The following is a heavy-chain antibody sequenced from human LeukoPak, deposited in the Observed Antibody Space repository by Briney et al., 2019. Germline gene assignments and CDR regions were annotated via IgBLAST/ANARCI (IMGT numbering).Heavy chain of an antibody. Sequence: SVKVSCKASGYTFTGYYMHWVRQAPGQGLEWMGGIIPIFGTANYAQKFQGGVTITADESTSTAYMELSSLRSEDTAVYYCCTAMVKNWFDPWGQGTLVTVSS. CDR2: IIPIFGTA. V-gene: IGHV1-69*13. CDR3: CTAMVKNWFDP. J-gene: IGHJ5*02. D-gene: IGHD5-18*01. CDR1: GYTFTGYY.